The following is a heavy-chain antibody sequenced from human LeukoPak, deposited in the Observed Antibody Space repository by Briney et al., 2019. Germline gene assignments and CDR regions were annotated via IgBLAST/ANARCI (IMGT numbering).Heavy chain of an antibody. J-gene: IGHJ4*02. CDR3: ARHITMVRGVKLKGYTFDY. D-gene: IGHD3-10*01. V-gene: IGHV4-39*01. Sequence: SETLSLTCTVSGDSISSTYYWGLIRQPPGKGLECIASIYYSGSTYYNPSLKSRVTISVDTSKNQFSLKLSSLTAADTAVYYCARHITMVRGVKLKGYTFDYWGQGTLVTVSS. CDR1: GDSISSTYY. CDR2: IYYSGST.